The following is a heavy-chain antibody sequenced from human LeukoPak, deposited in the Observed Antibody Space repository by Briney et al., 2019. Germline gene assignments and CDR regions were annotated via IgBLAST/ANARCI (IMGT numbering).Heavy chain of an antibody. CDR1: GYTFTSYG. D-gene: IGHD3-10*01. V-gene: IGHV1-18*01. J-gene: IGHJ6*03. CDR3: AREGYYYGSGSYSYYYYYYYYMDV. Sequence: EASVKVSCKASGYTFTSYGISWVRQAPGQGLEWMGWISAYNGNTSYAQKLQGRVTMTTDTSTSTAYMELRSLRSDDTAVYYCAREGYYYGSGSYSYYYYYYYYMDVWGKGTTVTISS. CDR2: ISAYNGNT.